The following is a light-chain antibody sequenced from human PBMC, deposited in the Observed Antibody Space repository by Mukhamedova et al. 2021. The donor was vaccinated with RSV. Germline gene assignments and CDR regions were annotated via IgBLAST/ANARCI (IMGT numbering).Light chain of an antibody. J-gene: IGKJ4*01. CDR2: AAS. CDR3: LQYASSPYT. V-gene: IGKV3-20*01. Sequence: QSVNSNYLAWYQQKPGQAPRLLIHAASSRATGIPDRFSGSGSGTDFTLTITRLEPEDFAVYYCLQYASSPYTFGAGTKVEIK. CDR1: QSVNSNY.